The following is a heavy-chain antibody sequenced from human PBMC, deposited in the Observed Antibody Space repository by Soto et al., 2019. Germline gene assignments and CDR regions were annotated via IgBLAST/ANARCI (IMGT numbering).Heavy chain of an antibody. V-gene: IGHV1-3*01. J-gene: IGHJ6*02. CDR3: ARDRRYCSSTSCYKYYGMDV. CDR1: GYTFTSYA. CDR2: INAGNGNT. D-gene: IGHD2-2*02. Sequence: ASVKVSCKASGYTFTSYAVHWVRQAPGQRREWMGWINAGNGNTKYSQKFQGRVTITRDTSASTAYMELSSLRSEDTAVYYCARDRRYCSSTSCYKYYGMDVWGQGXTVTVSS.